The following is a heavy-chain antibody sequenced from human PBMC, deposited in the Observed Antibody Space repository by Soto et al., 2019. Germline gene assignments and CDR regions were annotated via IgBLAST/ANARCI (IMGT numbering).Heavy chain of an antibody. CDR1: GFTFSSYG. V-gene: IGHV3-33*01. J-gene: IGHJ4*02. CDR3: ARGRIAVAGTVRPLDY. Sequence: QVQLVESGGGVVQPGRSLRLSCAASGFTFSSYGMHWVRQAPGKGLEWVAVIWYDGSNKYYADSVKGRFTISRDNSKSTLYLQMNSLRAEDTAVYYCARGRIAVAGTVRPLDYWGQGTLVTVSS. D-gene: IGHD6-19*01. CDR2: IWYDGSNK.